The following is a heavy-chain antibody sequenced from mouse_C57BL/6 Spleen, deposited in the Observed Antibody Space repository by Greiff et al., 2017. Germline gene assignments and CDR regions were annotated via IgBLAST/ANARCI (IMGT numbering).Heavy chain of an antibody. CDR3: TRDRRDGWYFGV. CDR2: ISSGGDYI. CDR1: GFTFSSYS. V-gene: IGHV5-9-1*02. J-gene: IGHJ1*03. Sequence: EVKLVESGEGLVKPGGSLKLSCAASGFTFSSYSMSWVRQTPGKRLEWVAYISSGGDYIYYADTVKGRFTISRDNARNTLYLQMSSLKSEDTAMYYCTRDRRDGWYFGVWGTGTTVTVSS.